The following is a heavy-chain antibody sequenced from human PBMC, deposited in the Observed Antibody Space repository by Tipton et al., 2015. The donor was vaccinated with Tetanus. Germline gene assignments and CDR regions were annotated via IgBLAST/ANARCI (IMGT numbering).Heavy chain of an antibody. CDR1: GGSISSGGYY. CDR3: ARDQARGARGWNYFDY. J-gene: IGHJ4*02. CDR2: IYFSGST. V-gene: IGHV4-31*03. Sequence: TLSLTCTVSGGSISSGGYYWSWIRQHPGKGLEWIGDIYFSGSTYYNPSLKSRVTISVDTSKSQFSLKLKSVTDADTAVYYCARDQARGARGWNYFDYWGQGTLVTVSS. D-gene: IGHD1-26*01.